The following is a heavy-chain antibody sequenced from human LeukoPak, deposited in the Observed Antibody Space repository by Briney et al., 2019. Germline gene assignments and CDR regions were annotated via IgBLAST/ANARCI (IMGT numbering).Heavy chain of an antibody. CDR1: GFTFSSYG. CDR2: ISYDGSNK. D-gene: IGHD1-7*01. Sequence: PGGSLRLSCAASGFTFSSYGMHWVRQAPGKGLEWVAVISYDGSNKYYADSVKGRFTISRDNSKNTLYLQMNSLRAEDTAVYYCAKDTGTTPYYYYGMDVWGQGTTVTVSS. CDR3: AKDTGTTPYYYYGMDV. J-gene: IGHJ6*02. V-gene: IGHV3-30*18.